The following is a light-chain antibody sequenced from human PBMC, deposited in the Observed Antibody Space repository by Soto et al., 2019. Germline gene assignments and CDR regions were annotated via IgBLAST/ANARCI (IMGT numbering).Light chain of an antibody. CDR2: EVS. V-gene: IGLV2-8*01. CDR3: ASYAVSSVV. J-gene: IGLJ2*01. Sequence: QSALTQPPSASGSPGQSVTISCTGTSSDIGGYNYISWYQQHPGKAPKLMIYEVSKRPSGVPDRFSASKSGNTASLTVSGLQAEDEADYYCASYAVSSVVFGGVTKLTVL. CDR1: SSDIGGYNY.